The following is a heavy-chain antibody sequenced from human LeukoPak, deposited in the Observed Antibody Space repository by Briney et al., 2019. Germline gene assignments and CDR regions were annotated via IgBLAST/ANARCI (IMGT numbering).Heavy chain of an antibody. CDR3: ARGYLYGSGSSIDY. D-gene: IGHD3-10*01. CDR2: IIPILGIA. V-gene: IGHV1-69*04. CDR1: GGTFSSYA. J-gene: IGHJ4*02. Sequence: GASVKVSCKASGGTFSSYAISWVRQAPGQGLEWMGRIIPILGIANYAQKFQGRVTITADKSTSTAYMELSSLRSEDTAVYYCARGYLYGSGSSIDYWGQGTLVTVSS.